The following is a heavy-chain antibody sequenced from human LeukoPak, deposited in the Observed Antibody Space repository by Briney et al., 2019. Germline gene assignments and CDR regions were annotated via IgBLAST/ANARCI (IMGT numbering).Heavy chain of an antibody. CDR3: AKEGRKTGNTYGYEYDC. CDR2: VSSSGGST. D-gene: IGHD5-18*01. V-gene: IGHV3-23*01. Sequence: GGSLRLSCAASGFTFSSYGMSWVRQAPGKGLEWVSAVSSSGGSTNYADYVKGQFTISRDNSKNTVYLHMNNLRAEDTAVYYCAKEGRKTGNTYGYEYDCWGQGTLVTVSS. CDR1: GFTFSSYG. J-gene: IGHJ4*02.